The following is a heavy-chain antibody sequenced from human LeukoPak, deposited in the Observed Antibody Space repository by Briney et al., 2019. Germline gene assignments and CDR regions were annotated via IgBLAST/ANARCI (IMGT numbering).Heavy chain of an antibody. CDR2: IKQDGSEK. CDR1: GFTFSTYW. D-gene: IGHD6-13*01. V-gene: IGHV3-7*01. CDR3: TGEAAAGIDY. J-gene: IGHJ4*02. Sequence: GGSLRLSCAASGFTFSTYWMSWVRQAPGKGLEWVANIKQDGSEKYYLDSVKGRFTISRDNAKNSLYLQMNSLRAEDTAVYFCTGEAAAGIDYWGQGTLVTVSS.